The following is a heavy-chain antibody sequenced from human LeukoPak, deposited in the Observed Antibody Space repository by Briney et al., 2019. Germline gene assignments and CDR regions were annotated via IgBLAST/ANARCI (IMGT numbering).Heavy chain of an antibody. D-gene: IGHD3-3*01. CDR3: ARDLSGKDAFDI. J-gene: IGHJ3*02. CDR1: GGSISSVDYY. CDR2: ISYSGST. V-gene: IGHV4-30-4*01. Sequence: SETLSLTCTVSGGSISSVDYYWSWIRQPPGKGLEWIGYISYSGSTYYSPSLKSRVALSVDTPKNQFSLKLSSVTAADAAVYFCARDLSGKDAFDIWGQGTMVTVSS.